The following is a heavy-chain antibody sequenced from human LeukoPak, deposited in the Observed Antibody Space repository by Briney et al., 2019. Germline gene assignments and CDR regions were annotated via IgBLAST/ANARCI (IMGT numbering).Heavy chain of an antibody. CDR1: GGSISSGGYY. J-gene: IGHJ5*02. V-gene: IGHV4-31*03. CDR3: VRQQLANWFDP. CDR2: IYYSGST. Sequence: SETLSLTCTVSGGSISSGGYYWSWIRQRPGKGLEWIGYIYYSGSTYYNPSLKSRVTISVDTSKNQFSLKLSSVTAADTAVYYCVRQQLANWFDPWGQGTLVTVSS. D-gene: IGHD6-13*01.